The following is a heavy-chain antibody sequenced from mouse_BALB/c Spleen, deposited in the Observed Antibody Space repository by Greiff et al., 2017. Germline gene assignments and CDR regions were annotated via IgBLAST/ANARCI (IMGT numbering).Heavy chain of an antibody. CDR2: IYPGNSDT. D-gene: IGHD1-1*01. J-gene: IGHJ4*01. CDR3: TRGPHYYGSRGYAMDY. Sequence: EVKLQESGTVLARPGASVKMSCKASGYTFTSYWMHWVKQRPGQGLEWIGAIYPGNSDTSYNQKFKGKAKLTAVTSTSTAYMELSSLTNEDSAVYYCTRGPHYYGSRGYAMDYWGQGTSVTVSS. V-gene: IGHV1-5*01. CDR1: GYTFTSYW.